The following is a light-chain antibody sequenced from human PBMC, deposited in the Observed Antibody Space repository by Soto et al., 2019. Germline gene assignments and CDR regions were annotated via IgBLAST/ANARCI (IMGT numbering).Light chain of an antibody. CDR1: SSNIGSKT. CDR2: GSD. V-gene: IGLV1-44*01. CDR3: AAWDDSLNGYV. J-gene: IGLJ1*01. Sequence: QSVLTQPPSASWTPGQRVTISCSGSSSNIGSKTVNWYQQLPGTAPKLLIYGSDQRPSGVPDRFSGSKSGTSASLAISGLQSEDEADYYCAAWDDSLNGYVFGTGTKVTVL.